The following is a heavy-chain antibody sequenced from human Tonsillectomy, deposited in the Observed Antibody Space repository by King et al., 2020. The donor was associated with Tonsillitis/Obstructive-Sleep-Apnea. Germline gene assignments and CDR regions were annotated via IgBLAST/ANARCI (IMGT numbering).Heavy chain of an antibody. V-gene: IGHV7-4-1*02. CDR1: GYTFTTYA. Sequence: QLVQSGSELKKPGASVKVSCKASGYTFTTYAMNLVRQAPGQGLEWMGWVNTNNGNPTYARGFAGRFVFSLDTFVSTAYLQISSLKAEDTAVYYCAREVVVVPATYGWFDPWGQGTLVTVSS. D-gene: IGHD2-2*01. CDR3: AREVVVVPATYGWFDP. CDR2: VNTNNGNP. J-gene: IGHJ5*02.